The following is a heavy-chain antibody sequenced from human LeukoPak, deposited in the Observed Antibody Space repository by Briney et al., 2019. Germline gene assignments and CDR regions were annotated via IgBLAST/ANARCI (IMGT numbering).Heavy chain of an antibody. CDR1: GGSISSYY. D-gene: IGHD6-19*01. CDR3: ARVGYSSGWGVYWYFDL. CDR2: IHYSGGIT. V-gene: IGHV4-59*12. J-gene: IGHJ2*01. Sequence: SETLSLTCTVSGGSISSYYWSWIRQPPGKGLEWIGYIHYSGGITYYNPSLKSRVTISVDTSKNQFSLKLSSVTAADTAVYYCARVGYSSGWGVYWYFDLWGRGTLVTVSS.